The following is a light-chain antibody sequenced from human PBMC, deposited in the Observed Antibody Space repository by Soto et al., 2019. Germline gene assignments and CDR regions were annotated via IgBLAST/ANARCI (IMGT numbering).Light chain of an antibody. CDR2: EDI. CDR1: SSDVGGYNC. CDR3: SSYGGSDNLI. Sequence: QSALTQPPSASGSPGQSVTISCTGSSSDVGGYNCASWFQQHPGKAPKLMIFEDIKRPSGVPDRFSASKSGNTASLTVSGLQAEDEADYYCSSYGGSDNLIFGGGTKLTVL. V-gene: IGLV2-8*01. J-gene: IGLJ2*01.